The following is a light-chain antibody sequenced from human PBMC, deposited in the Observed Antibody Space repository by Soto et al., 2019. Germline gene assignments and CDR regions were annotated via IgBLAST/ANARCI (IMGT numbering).Light chain of an antibody. J-gene: IGLJ2*01. CDR3: SSYASGSSVI. V-gene: IGLV2-14*01. Sequence: QSVLTQPASVSGSPGQSITISCTGTSSDVGGYNYVSWYQQQLGRAPQLMIYDVSYRPSGVSNRFSGSKSGYTASLTISGLQAEDEADYYCSSYASGSSVIFGGGTKLTVL. CDR1: SSDVGGYNY. CDR2: DVS.